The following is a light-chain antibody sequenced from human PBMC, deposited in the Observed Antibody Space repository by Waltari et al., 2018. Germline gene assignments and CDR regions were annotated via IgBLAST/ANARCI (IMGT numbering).Light chain of an antibody. Sequence: EIVMPQSPGTLSVSPGERATLSCRASHSVNTNLAWYQQKPGQAPRLLIYGASTMATGIPARFSVSGSGTEFTLTITNLQSEDFAVYYCQQYNNWPQTFGQGTKLELK. V-gene: IGKV3-15*01. CDR1: HSVNTN. CDR2: GAS. J-gene: IGKJ2*01. CDR3: QQYNNWPQT.